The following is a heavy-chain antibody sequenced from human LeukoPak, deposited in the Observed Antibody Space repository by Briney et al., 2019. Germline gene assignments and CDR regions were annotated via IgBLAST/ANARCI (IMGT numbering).Heavy chain of an antibody. CDR2: IWDDGGNK. Sequence: GGSLRLSCEASGFIFSRYGMHWVRQAPGKGLERVAVIWDDGGNKFYGDSVKGRFTVSRDNSKNMLYLQLNSLSAEDTAVYYCARRADYGDYFDSWGQGTLVSVSS. J-gene: IGHJ4*02. CDR3: ARRADYGDYFDS. V-gene: IGHV3-33*01. CDR1: GFIFSRYG. D-gene: IGHD4-17*01.